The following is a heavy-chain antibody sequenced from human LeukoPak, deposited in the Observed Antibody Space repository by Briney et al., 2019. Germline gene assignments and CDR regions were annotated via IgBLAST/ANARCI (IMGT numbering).Heavy chain of an antibody. CDR1: GGSISSSSYY. J-gene: IGHJ4*02. CDR3: ARDSGDYGVFDY. D-gene: IGHD3-16*01. Sequence: SETLSLTCTVSGGSISSSSYYWGWIRQPPGKGLEWIGYIYYSGSTNYNPSLKSRVTISVDTSKNQFSLKLSSVTAADTAVYYCARDSGDYGVFDYWGQGTLVTVSS. CDR2: IYYSGST. V-gene: IGHV4-61*01.